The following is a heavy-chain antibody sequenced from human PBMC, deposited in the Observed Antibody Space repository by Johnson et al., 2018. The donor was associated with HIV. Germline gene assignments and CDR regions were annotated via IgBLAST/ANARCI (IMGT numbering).Heavy chain of an antibody. J-gene: IGHJ3*02. CDR2: IYSGGST. V-gene: IGHV3-66*01. CDR1: GFTVSSNY. D-gene: IGHD1-26*01. Sequence: MQLVESGGGLVQPGGSLRLSCAASGFTVSSNYMSWVRQAPGKGLEWVSVIYSGGSTYYADSVKGRFTISRDNSKKHLYLQMNSLRGEDTALYYCARVVAFGWELNDAFDIWGQGTMVTVSS. CDR3: ARVVAFGWELNDAFDI.